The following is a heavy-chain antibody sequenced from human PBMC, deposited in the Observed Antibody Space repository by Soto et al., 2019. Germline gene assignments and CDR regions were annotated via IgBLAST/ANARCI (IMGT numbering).Heavy chain of an antibody. J-gene: IGHJ4*02. CDR2: ISGSGGST. CDR1: GFTFSSYA. CDR3: AKDRPVYYGSGSYYGY. Sequence: GGSLRLSCAASGFTFSSYAMSWVRQAPGKGLEWVSAISGSGGSTYYADSVKGRFTISRDNSKNTLYLQMNSLRAEDTAVYYCAKDRPVYYGSGSYYGYWGQGTLVTVSS. V-gene: IGHV3-23*01. D-gene: IGHD3-10*01.